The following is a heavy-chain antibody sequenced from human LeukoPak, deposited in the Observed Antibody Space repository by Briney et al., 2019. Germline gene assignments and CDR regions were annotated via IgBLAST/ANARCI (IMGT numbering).Heavy chain of an antibody. CDR3: ARHRGFSYYGSGGYDAFDI. CDR2: INQDGSEK. Sequence: GGSLRLSCAASGFTFSSYWTSWVRQAPGKGLEWVANINQDGSEKYYVDSVKGRFTISRDNAKNSLYLQMNSLRAEDTAVYYCARHRGFSYYGSGGYDAFDIWGQGTMVTVSS. D-gene: IGHD3-10*01. J-gene: IGHJ3*02. V-gene: IGHV3-7*01. CDR1: GFTFSSYW.